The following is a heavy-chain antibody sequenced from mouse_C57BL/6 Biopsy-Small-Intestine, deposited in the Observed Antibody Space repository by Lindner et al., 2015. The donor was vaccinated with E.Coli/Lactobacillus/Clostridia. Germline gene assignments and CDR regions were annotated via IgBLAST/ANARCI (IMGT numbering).Heavy chain of an antibody. CDR2: IYPGDGDT. Sequence: VQLQESGAELVKPGSSVKISCGASGYAFSRYWMNWVKQRPGKGLEWIGQIYPGDGDTNYNGKFKAKATLTADKSSSTAYMQLSSLTSEDSAVYFCARGERGDFDYWGQGTTLTVSS. V-gene: IGHV1-80*01. J-gene: IGHJ2*01. CDR1: GYAFSRYW. CDR3: ARGERGDFDY.